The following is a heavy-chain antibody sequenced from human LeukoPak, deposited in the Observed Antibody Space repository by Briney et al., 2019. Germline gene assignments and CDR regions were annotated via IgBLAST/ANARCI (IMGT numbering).Heavy chain of an antibody. CDR1: GFTFSSYN. D-gene: IGHD4-11*01. J-gene: IGHJ3*02. CDR2: ISSGHSYI. CDR3: ARDRDYNGDAFDI. Sequence: RGSLRLSCAASGFTFSSYNMNWVRQAPGKGLEWVSSISSGHSYIYYADSVKGRFTISRDNAKNSVSLLMNSLRAEDTAVYYCARDRDYNGDAFDIWGQGTMVTVSS. V-gene: IGHV3-21*01.